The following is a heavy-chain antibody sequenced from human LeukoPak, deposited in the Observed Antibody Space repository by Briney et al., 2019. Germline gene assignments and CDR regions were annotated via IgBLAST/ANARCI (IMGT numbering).Heavy chain of an antibody. CDR2: ISGSGGST. CDR3: AKQHYYDSSGYYRDYYFDY. D-gene: IGHD3-22*01. CDR1: GFTFSSYG. J-gene: IGHJ4*02. Sequence: PGGSLRLSCAASGFTFSSYGMSWVRQAPGKGPEWVSAISGSGGSTYYADSVKGRFTISRDNSKNTLYLQMNSLRAEDTAVYYCAKQHYYDSSGYYRDYYFDYWGQGTLVTVSS. V-gene: IGHV3-23*01.